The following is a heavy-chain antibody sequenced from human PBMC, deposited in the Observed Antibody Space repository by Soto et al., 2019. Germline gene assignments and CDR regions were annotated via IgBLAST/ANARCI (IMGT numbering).Heavy chain of an antibody. Sequence: GGSLRLSCAASGFTFSSYAMSWVRQAPGKGLEWVSAISGSGGSTYYADSVKGRFTISRDNSKNTLYLQMNSPRAEDTAVYYYAKDPQYFDWAGPWGQGTLVTVSS. CDR3: AKDPQYFDWAGP. CDR1: GFTFSSYA. V-gene: IGHV3-23*01. J-gene: IGHJ5*02. D-gene: IGHD3-9*01. CDR2: ISGSGGST.